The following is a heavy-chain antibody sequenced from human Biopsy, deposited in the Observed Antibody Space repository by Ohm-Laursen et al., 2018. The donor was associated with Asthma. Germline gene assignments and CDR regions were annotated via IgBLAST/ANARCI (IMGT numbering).Heavy chain of an antibody. Sequence: SDTLSLTCTVSYGSITSGGYYWTWIRQHPGKGLEWTGFIYYSGSTYYNPSLKSRITMSVDTSKNRMFLELTSVTAADTAIYYCVRAVRNEQWLAPFDYWGQGKPVTVSS. V-gene: IGHV4-61*08. J-gene: IGHJ4*02. CDR1: YGSITSGGYY. CDR3: VRAVRNEQWLAPFDY. D-gene: IGHD6-19*01. CDR2: IYYSGST.